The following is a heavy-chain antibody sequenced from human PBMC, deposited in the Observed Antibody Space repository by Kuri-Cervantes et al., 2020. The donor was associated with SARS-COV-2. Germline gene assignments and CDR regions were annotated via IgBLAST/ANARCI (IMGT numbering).Heavy chain of an antibody. CDR1: GFTFSSYA. V-gene: IGHV3-30-3*01. CDR3: AREGSSSYDAFDI. Sequence: GGSLRLSCAPSGFTFSSYAMHWVRQAPGKGLEWVAVISYDGSNKYYADSVKGRFTISRDNSKNTLYLQMNSLRAEDTAVYYCAREGSSSYDAFDIWGQGTMVTVSS. CDR2: ISYDGSNK. J-gene: IGHJ3*02. D-gene: IGHD6-6*01.